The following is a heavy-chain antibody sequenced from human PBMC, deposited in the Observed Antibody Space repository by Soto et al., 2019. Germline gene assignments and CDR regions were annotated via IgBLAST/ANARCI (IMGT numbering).Heavy chain of an antibody. J-gene: IGHJ3*02. D-gene: IGHD2-15*01. CDR2: ISYDGSNK. V-gene: IGHV3-30-3*01. CDR1: GFTFSSYA. Sequence: SLRLSCAASGFTFSSYAMHWVRQAPGKGLEWVAVISYDGSNKYYADSVKGRFTISRDNSKNTLYLQMNSLRAEDTAVYYCARDRWLLLIKPLAEADAFDIWGQGTMVTVSS. CDR3: ARDRWLLLIKPLAEADAFDI.